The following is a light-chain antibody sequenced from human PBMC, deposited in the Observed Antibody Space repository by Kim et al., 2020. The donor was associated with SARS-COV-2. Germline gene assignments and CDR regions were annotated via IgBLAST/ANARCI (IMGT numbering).Light chain of an antibody. CDR2: DAS. J-gene: IGKJ3*01. Sequence: DNQMTQSPSSLSASVGDRVTITCQASQDISNYLNWYQQKPGKAPKLLIYDASNLETGVPSRFSGSGSGTDFTFTISSLQPEDIATYYCQQYDNLLTFGPGTKVDIK. CDR3: QQYDNLLT. V-gene: IGKV1-33*01. CDR1: QDISNY.